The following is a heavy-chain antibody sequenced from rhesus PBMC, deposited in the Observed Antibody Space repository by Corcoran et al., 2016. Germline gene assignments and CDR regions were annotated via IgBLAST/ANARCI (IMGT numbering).Heavy chain of an antibody. V-gene: IGHV4-93*01. CDR3: ARGNYVNGLDS. J-gene: IGHJ6*01. D-gene: IGHD4-17*01. CDR2: IYGSGGST. CDR1: GGSIRSGNW. Sequence: QVQLQETGPTVVKPSETLSLTCAVSGGSIRSGNWWTWIRQSPGKGLEWIGGIYGSGGSTEYNPSLNSRVTISKDTSKNQFSLELRAVTAADSAIFYCARGNYVNGLDSWGQGVVVTVSS.